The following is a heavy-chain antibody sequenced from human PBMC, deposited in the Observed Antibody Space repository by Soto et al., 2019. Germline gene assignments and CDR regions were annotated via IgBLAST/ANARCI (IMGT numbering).Heavy chain of an antibody. D-gene: IGHD3-9*01. V-gene: IGHV3-15*01. Sequence: GGSLRLSCTASGFTFINAWMGWVRQTPGKGLEWVGRIKSRADGGTTDIPPPVQGRFTISRDDSENMVYLQMDSLTSEDTGLYYCTLPAVFCVTSTCHSDPFIFDVWGQGAMVTVSS. CDR3: TLPAVFCVTSTCHSDPFIFDV. J-gene: IGHJ3*01. CDR1: GFTFINAW. CDR2: IKSRADGGTT.